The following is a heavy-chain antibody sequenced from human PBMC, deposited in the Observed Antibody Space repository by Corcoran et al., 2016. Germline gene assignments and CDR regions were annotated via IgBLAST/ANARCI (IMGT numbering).Heavy chain of an antibody. CDR2: INWNGGST. Sequence: EVQLVESGGGVVRPGGSLRLSCAASGFTFDDYGMSWVRQAPGKGLDWVSGINWNGGSTGYADSVKGRYTISRENAKNSLYMQRNSLSAEETAFYYCARSGYSYGSYYFDYWGQGTLVTVSS. J-gene: IGHJ4*02. D-gene: IGHD5-18*01. V-gene: IGHV3-20*04. CDR1: GFTFDDYG. CDR3: ARSGYSYGSYYFDY.